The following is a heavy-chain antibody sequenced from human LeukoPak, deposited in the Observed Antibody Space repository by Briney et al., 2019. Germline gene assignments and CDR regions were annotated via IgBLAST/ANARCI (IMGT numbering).Heavy chain of an antibody. V-gene: IGHV3-48*02. CDR1: GFTFSSYS. J-gene: IGHJ3*02. D-gene: IGHD2-2*01. Sequence: PGGSLRLSCAASGFTFSSYSMNWVRQAPGKGLEWVSYISGSDNTIYYADSVKGRFTISRDNARNSLYLQMNSLRDGDTAVYYCAKDPRFSYCSSTTCAYAFDIWGQGTMVTVSS. CDR2: ISGSDNTI. CDR3: AKDPRFSYCSSTTCAYAFDI.